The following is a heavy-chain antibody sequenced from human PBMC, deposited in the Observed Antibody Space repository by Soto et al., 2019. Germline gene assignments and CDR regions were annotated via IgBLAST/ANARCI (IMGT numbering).Heavy chain of an antibody. V-gene: IGHV1-46*01. D-gene: IGHD3-3*01. Sequence: ASVKVSCKASGYTFTSYYMHWVRQAPGQGLEWMGIINPSGGGTSYAQKFQGRVAMTRDTSTSTVYMELSSLRSEDTAVYYCARLRSGYYNYYGMDVWGQGTTVTVS. CDR2: INPSGGGT. CDR1: GYTFTSYY. CDR3: ARLRSGYYNYYGMDV. J-gene: IGHJ6*02.